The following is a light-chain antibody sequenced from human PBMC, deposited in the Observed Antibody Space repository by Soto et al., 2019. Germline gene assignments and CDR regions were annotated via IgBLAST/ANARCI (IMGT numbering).Light chain of an antibody. V-gene: IGLV2-14*01. Sequence: QSALTQPASVSGSPGQSITISCAGTRSDVGGYNYVSWYQQHPGKAPKLMIYEVSNRPSGVSNRFSGSTSGSTASLTISGLQAEDEADYYCTSYTGSSTPLVFGGGTKLTVL. J-gene: IGLJ3*02. CDR2: EVS. CDR1: RSDVGGYNY. CDR3: TSYTGSSTPLV.